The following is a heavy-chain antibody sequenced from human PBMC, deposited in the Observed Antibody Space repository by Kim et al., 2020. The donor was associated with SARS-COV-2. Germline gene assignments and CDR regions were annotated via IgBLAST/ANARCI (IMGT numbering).Heavy chain of an antibody. Sequence: SAKVSCKASGGTFSSYAISWVRQAPGQGLEWMGGIIPIFGTANYAQKFQGRVTITADESTSTAYMELSSLRSEDTAVYYCARIPAAGPFGRDVWGQGTTVTVSS. D-gene: IGHD6-25*01. J-gene: IGHJ6*02. V-gene: IGHV1-69*13. CDR3: ARIPAAGPFGRDV. CDR2: IIPIFGTA. CDR1: GGTFSSYA.